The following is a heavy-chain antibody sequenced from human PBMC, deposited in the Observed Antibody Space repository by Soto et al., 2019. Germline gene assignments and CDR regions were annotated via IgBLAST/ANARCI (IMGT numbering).Heavy chain of an antibody. V-gene: IGHV3-74*01. CDR2: INSDGSNT. CDR1: GFTVSSNH. CDR3: VGYFQAC. J-gene: IGHJ4*02. D-gene: IGHD2-15*01. Sequence: PGGSLRLSCAASGFTVSSNHMDWVRQAPGKGLVWVSRINSDGSNTNYADSVKGRFTISRDNAKNTLYLQMNSLSAEDTAVYYCVGYFQACWGQGTLVTVSS.